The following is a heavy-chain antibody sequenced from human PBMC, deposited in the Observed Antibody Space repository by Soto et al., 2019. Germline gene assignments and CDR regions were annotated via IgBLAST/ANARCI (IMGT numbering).Heavy chain of an antibody. D-gene: IGHD3-16*01. J-gene: IGHJ4*02. CDR1: GYTFTGYY. Sequence: ASVKVSCKASGYTFTGYYMHWVRQAPGQGLEWMGWINPNSGGTNYAQKFQGRVTMTRDTSISTAYMELSRLSSDATAVYCGARSHRFALSYWGQGTLVTVSS. CDR2: INPNSGGT. V-gene: IGHV1-2*02. CDR3: ARSHRFALSY.